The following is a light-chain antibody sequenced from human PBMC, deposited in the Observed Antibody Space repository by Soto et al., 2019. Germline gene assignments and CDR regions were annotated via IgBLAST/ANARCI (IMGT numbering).Light chain of an antibody. V-gene: IGLV1-40*01. J-gene: IGLJ3*02. CDR3: QSYDSSLNGWV. CDR1: SSNIGAGYD. CDR2: GNN. Sequence: QSVLTQPPSVSGAPGQRVTISCTGSSSNIGAGYDVHWYQQLPGTAPKLLIYGNNKRPSGVPDRFSGSKSGTSASLAITGLQAEDVADYYCQSYDSSLNGWVFGGGTKVTVL.